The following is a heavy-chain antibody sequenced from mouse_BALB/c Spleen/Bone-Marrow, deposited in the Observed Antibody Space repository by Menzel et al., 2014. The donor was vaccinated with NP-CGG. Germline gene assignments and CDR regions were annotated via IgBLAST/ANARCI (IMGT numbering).Heavy chain of an antibody. V-gene: IGHV1-18*01. Sequence: VHVKQSGPELVKPGASMKISCKASGYSFXGYTMNWVKQSHGKNLEWIGLINPYNGGTSYNQKFKGKATLTVDKSSSTAYIELLSLTSEDSAVYYCARRGYGYDDYFDYWGQGHHSHSLL. J-gene: IGHJ2*01. D-gene: IGHD2-2*01. CDR3: ARRGYGYDDYFDY. CDR2: INPYNGGT. CDR1: GYSFXGYT.